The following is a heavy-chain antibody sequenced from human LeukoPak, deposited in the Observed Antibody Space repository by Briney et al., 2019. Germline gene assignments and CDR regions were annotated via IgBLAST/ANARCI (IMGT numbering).Heavy chain of an antibody. CDR2: FDPEDGET. CDR1: GYTLTELS. CDR3: ATSEVRGVSFDY. J-gene: IGHJ4*02. Sequence: ASVKVSCKVSGYTLTELSMHWVRQAPGKGLEWMGGFDPEDGETIHAQKFQGRVTMAEDTSTDTAYMELSSLRSEDTAVYYCATSEVRGVSFDYWGQGTLVTVSS. V-gene: IGHV1-24*01. D-gene: IGHD3-10*01.